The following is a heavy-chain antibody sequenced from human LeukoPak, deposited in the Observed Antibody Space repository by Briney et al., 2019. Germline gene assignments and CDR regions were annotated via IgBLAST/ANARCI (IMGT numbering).Heavy chain of an antibody. Sequence: PSETLSLTCTVSGGSISSSSYYWGWIRQPPGKGLEWIGRIYTSGSTNYNPSLKSRVTMSVDTSKNQFSLKLSSVTAADTAVYYCARDCRGGSCYGGLNWFDPWGQGTLVTVSS. CDR2: IYTSGST. CDR3: ARDCRGGSCYGGLNWFDP. CDR1: GGSISSSSYY. V-gene: IGHV4-39*07. J-gene: IGHJ5*02. D-gene: IGHD2-15*01.